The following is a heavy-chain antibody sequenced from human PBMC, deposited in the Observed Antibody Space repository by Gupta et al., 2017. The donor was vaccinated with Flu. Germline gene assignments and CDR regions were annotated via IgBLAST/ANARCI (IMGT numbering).Heavy chain of an antibody. CDR2: ITGSGGST. CDR1: GFTFSSYA. CDR3: ARGGDRYCSSASCYAY. V-gene: IGHV3-23*01. Sequence: EVQLLESGGGLVQPGGSLRLSCAASGFTFSSYAMSWVRQAPGKGLEWVSAITGSGGSTYYADSVKGRFTISRDNSKNTLYLQMNSLRAEDTAVYYCARGGDRYCSSASCYAYWGQGTLVTVSS. D-gene: IGHD2-2*01. J-gene: IGHJ4*02.